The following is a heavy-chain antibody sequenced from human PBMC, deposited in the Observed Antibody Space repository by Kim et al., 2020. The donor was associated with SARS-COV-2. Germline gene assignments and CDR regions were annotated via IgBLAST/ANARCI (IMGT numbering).Heavy chain of an antibody. CDR3: AKVGYYGSGSSRYFDL. D-gene: IGHD3-10*01. CDR1: GFTFDDYA. V-gene: IGHV3-9*01. Sequence: GGSLRLSCAASGFTFDDYAMHWVRQAPGKGLGGVSGIRWNGGSIGYADSVKGRFTISRDNAKNSLYLQMNSLRAEDTALYYCAKVGYYGSGSSRYFDLWGLGTLVTVSS. J-gene: IGHJ2*01. CDR2: IRWNGGSI.